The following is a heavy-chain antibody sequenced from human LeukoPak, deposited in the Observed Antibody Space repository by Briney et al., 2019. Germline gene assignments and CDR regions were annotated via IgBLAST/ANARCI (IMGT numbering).Heavy chain of an antibody. CDR3: AAHYYGYFDP. D-gene: IGHD3-10*01. J-gene: IGHJ5*02. Sequence: GASVKVSCKASGYTFTSYGISWVRQAPGQGLEWMGWISAYNGNTNYAQKLQGRVTMTEDTSTDTAYMELSSLRSEDTAVYYCAAHYYGYFDPWGQGTLVTVSS. V-gene: IGHV1-18*01. CDR2: ISAYNGNT. CDR1: GYTFTSYG.